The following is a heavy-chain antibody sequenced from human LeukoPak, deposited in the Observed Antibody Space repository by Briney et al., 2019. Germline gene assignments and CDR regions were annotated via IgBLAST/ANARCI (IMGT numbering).Heavy chain of an antibody. V-gene: IGHV3-23*01. D-gene: IGHD2-21*02. CDR1: GFSFSSYA. CDR3: VREDTPATANY. Sequence: GGSLRLSCAASGFSFSSYAIHWVRQAPGKGLEWVSAISGGGDITYYADSVTGRFTISRDNSKDTLFLQMHSLRPGDTAVYYCVREDTPATANYWGQGTLVTISS. CDR2: ISGGGDIT. J-gene: IGHJ4*02.